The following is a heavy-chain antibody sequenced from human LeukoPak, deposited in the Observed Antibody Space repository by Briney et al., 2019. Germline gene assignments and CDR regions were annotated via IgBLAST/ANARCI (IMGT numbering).Heavy chain of an antibody. CDR2: INPSGDNT. Sequence: ASVKVSCKASGYTFTGYYMYWVRQAPGQGLEWMGIINPSGDNTWYAQKFQGRVTMTRDMATSTDYMEVSSLRSEDTAVYYCARDNSVGDSAWWFDPWGQGTLVTVSS. CDR1: GYTFTGYY. CDR3: ARDNSVGDSAWWFDP. D-gene: IGHD5-12*01. J-gene: IGHJ5*02. V-gene: IGHV1-46*01.